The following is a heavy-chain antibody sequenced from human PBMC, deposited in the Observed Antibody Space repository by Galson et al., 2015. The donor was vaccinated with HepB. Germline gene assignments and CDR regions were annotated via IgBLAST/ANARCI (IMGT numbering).Heavy chain of an antibody. J-gene: IGHJ6*03. V-gene: IGHV1-8*01. Sequence: SVKVSCKASGYTFTSYDINWVRQATGQGLEWMGWMNPNSGNTGYAQKFQGRVTMTRNTSISTAYMELSSLRSEDTAVYYCARGPNREGYDFWSGYSTPYYYYYMDVWGKGTTVTVSS. CDR1: GYTFTSYD. CDR3: ARGPNREGYDFWSGYSTPYYYYYMDV. D-gene: IGHD3-3*01. CDR2: MNPNSGNT.